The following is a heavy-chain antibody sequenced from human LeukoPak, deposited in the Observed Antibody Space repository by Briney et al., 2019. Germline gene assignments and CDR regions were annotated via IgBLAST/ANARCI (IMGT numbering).Heavy chain of an antibody. CDR2: INHSGST. Sequence: SETLSLTCAVYGGSFSGYYWSWIRQPPGKGLEWIGEINHSGSTNYNPSLKSRVTISVDTSKNQFSLKLSSVTAADTAVYYCARGGLGSGIDYWGQGTLVTVSS. V-gene: IGHV4-34*01. D-gene: IGHD3-16*01. J-gene: IGHJ4*02. CDR1: GGSFSGYY. CDR3: ARGGLGSGIDY.